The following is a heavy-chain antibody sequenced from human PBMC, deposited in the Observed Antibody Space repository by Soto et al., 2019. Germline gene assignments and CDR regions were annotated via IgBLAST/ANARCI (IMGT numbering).Heavy chain of an antibody. CDR3: ARVGVLLWFGESYYFDY. Sequence: SETLSLTCAVYGGSFSGYYWSWVRQAPGKGLEWIGEINHSGSTNYNPSLKSRVTISVDTSKNQFSLKLSSVTAADTAVYYCARVGVLLWFGESYYFDYWGQGTLVTVSS. CDR2: INHSGST. CDR1: GGSFSGYY. D-gene: IGHD3-10*01. V-gene: IGHV4-34*01. J-gene: IGHJ4*02.